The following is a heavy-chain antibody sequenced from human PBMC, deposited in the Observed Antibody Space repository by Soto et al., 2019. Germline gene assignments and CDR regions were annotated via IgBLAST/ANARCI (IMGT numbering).Heavy chain of an antibody. CDR2: VYYTGIT. D-gene: IGHD1-26*01. CDR3: ARGGSYGDYFDS. Sequence: SETLSLTCTVSGDSIGINYWTWIRQSPGKGLEWIGYVYYTGITKHNPSLQSRVTISIDRSKNQFSLNLTSETAADTAVYYCARGGSYGDYFDSWGQGNLVTVSS. J-gene: IGHJ4*02. CDR1: GDSIGINY. V-gene: IGHV4-59*01.